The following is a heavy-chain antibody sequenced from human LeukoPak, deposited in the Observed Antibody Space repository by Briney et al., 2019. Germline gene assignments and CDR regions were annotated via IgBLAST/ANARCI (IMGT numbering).Heavy chain of an antibody. J-gene: IGHJ4*02. Sequence: GGSLRLSCAASGNYWMHWVRQVPGKGLVWVSHINSDGSWTSYADSVKGRFTISRDNSKNTLYLQMNSLRAEDTAVYYCATRLRYFDWSEFDYWGQGTLVTVSS. CDR2: INSDGSWT. CDR3: ATRLRYFDWSEFDY. D-gene: IGHD3-9*01. CDR1: GNYW. V-gene: IGHV3-74*01.